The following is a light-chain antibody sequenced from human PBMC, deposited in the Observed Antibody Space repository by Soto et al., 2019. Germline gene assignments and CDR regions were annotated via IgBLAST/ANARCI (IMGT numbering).Light chain of an antibody. CDR2: DVT. Sequence: LTQPRSVSGSPGQSVTISCTGTSSDVGGYNSVSWFQQHPGKAPKLMIYDVTKRPSGVPDRFSGSKSGNTASLTISGLQAEDEADYYCCSYAGSYNYVFGTGTKVTVL. CDR3: CSYAGSYNYV. CDR1: SSDVGGYNS. J-gene: IGLJ1*01. V-gene: IGLV2-11*01.